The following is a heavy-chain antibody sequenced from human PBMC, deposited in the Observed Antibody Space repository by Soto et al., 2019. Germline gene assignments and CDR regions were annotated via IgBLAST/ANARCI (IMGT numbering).Heavy chain of an antibody. D-gene: IGHD2-15*01. V-gene: IGHV4-61*01. CDR3: ARDSCSGGSCYSPLVAFDI. Sequence: SETLSLTCTVSGGSVSGGSYYWSWIRQPPXKGLEWIGYIYYSGSTNYNPSLKSRVTISVDTSKNQFSLKLSSVTAADTAVYYCARDSCSGGSCYSPLVAFDIWGQGTMVTVSS. CDR1: GGSVSGGSYY. CDR2: IYYSGST. J-gene: IGHJ3*02.